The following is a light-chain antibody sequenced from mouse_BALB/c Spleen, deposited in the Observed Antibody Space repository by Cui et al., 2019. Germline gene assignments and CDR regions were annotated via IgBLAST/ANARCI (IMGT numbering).Light chain of an antibody. V-gene: IGKV4-74*01. CDR1: SCVSSSY. J-gene: IGKJ2*01. CDR2: STS. Sequence: QIVLTQSPAIMSASLGERVTMTCSASSCVSSSYLHWYQQKPGSSAKLWIYSTSNLASGVPARFSGSGSGTSYSLTISSMEAEDTATYYCHQYNRSPYTFGGGTKLEIK. CDR3: HQYNRSPYT.